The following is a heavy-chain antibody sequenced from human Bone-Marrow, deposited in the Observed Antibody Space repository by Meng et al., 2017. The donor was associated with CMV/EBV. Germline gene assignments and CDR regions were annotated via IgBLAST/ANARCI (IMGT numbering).Heavy chain of an antibody. D-gene: IGHD2-21*02. CDR2: IYPGDSDT. V-gene: IGHV5-51*01. CDR3: ARHLQTEWFDY. Sequence: IACKVSGYIFTSYWIGWVRQMPGKGLEWMGIIYPGDSDTRYSPSFQGQVTISADKSISTAYLQWSSLKASDTAMYYCARHLQTEWFDYWGQGTLVTVSS. CDR1: GYIFTSYW. J-gene: IGHJ4*02.